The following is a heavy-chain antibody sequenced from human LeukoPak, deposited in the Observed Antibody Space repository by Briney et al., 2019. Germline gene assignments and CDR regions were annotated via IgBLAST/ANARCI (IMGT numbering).Heavy chain of an antibody. J-gene: IGHJ4*02. CDR3: AKHDNYYSSGHGVGEFDY. CDR1: GYSFTSYW. Sequence: GESLKISCKGSGYSFTSYWIGWVRQMPGKGLEWMGIIYPGDSDTRYSPSFQGQVTISADKSISTAYLQWSSLKASDTAMYYCAKHDNYYSSGHGVGEFDYWGQGTLVTVSS. D-gene: IGHD3-22*01. V-gene: IGHV5-51*01. CDR2: IYPGDSDT.